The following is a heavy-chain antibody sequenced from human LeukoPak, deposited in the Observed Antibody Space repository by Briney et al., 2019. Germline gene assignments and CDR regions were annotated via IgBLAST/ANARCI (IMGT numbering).Heavy chain of an antibody. CDR1: GGTFTSYA. J-gene: IGHJ4*02. D-gene: IGHD3-9*01. CDR3: ARDPAPYYDILTGLDY. V-gene: IGHV1-69*06. CDR2: IIPIFGTA. Sequence: ASVKISCKASGGTFTSYAINWVRQARGQGLECIGRIIPIFGTANYAQKFQGRVTIAADKSTSTAYMELSSLRSEDTAVYYCARDPAPYYDILTGLDYWGQGTLVTVSS.